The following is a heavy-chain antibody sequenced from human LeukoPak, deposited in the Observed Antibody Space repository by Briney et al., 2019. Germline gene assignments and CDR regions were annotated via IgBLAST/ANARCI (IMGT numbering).Heavy chain of an antibody. V-gene: IGHV1-2*02. CDR2: IHPNNGAT. CDR1: GYTFTNYY. Sequence: ASVKVSCKTSGYTFTNYYMHWVRQVSGQGLEWLGWIHPNNGATTYAQKFHGRVTMTRDTSINTAYMELSSLRSDDTAVYYCASGSSTDYWGRGTLVTVSS. D-gene: IGHD6-6*01. CDR3: ASGSSTDY. J-gene: IGHJ4*02.